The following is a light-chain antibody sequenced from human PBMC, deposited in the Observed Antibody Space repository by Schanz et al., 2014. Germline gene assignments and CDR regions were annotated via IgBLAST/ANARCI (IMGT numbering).Light chain of an antibody. CDR3: AAWDDSLSGSLYV. Sequence: QSALTQPASVSGSPGQSITISCTGTSSDVGGYNHVSWYQQYPGKAPKLMIYDVNNRPSGVSNRFSGSKSGNTASLTISGLQAEDEADYYCAAWDDSLSGSLYVFGTGTKLTVL. V-gene: IGLV2-14*01. J-gene: IGLJ1*01. CDR1: SSDVGGYNH. CDR2: DVN.